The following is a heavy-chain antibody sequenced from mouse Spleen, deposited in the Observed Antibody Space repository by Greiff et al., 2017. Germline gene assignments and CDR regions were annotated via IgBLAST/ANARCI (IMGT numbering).Heavy chain of an antibody. D-gene: IGHD4-1*01. J-gene: IGHJ3*01. V-gene: IGHV5-12-2*01. Sequence: EVMLVESGGGLVQPGGSLKLSCAASGFTFSSYTMSWVRQTPEKRLEWVAYISNGGGSTYYPDTVKGRFTISRDNAKNTLYLQMSSLKSEDTAMYYCARQLEGFAYWGQGTLVTVSA. CDR3: ARQLEGFAY. CDR1: GFTFSSYT. CDR2: ISNGGGST.